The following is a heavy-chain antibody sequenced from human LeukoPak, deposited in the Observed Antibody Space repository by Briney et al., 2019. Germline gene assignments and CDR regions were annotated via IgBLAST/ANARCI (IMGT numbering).Heavy chain of an antibody. CDR1: GGSFSGYY. J-gene: IGHJ4*02. V-gene: IGHV4-34*01. CDR2: INHSGST. D-gene: IGHD3-9*01. Sequence: SETLSLTCAVYGGSFSGYYWSWIRQPPGKGLEWIGEINHSGSTNYNPSLKSRVTISVDTSKNQFSLKLSSVTAADTAVYYCARFYDILTGYHSDCWGQGTLVTVSS. CDR3: ARFYDILTGYHSDC.